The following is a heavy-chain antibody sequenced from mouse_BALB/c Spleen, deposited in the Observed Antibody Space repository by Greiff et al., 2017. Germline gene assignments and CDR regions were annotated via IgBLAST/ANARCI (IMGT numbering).Heavy chain of an antibody. CDR2: IYPSDSYT. CDR1: GYTFTSYW. J-gene: IGHJ4*01. CDR3: TRVYRYERGDAMDY. V-gene: IGHV1-69*02. Sequence: QVQLQQSGAELVRPGASVKLSCKASGYTFTSYWINWVKQRPGQGLEWIGNIYPSDSYTNYNQKFKDKATLTVDKSSSTAYMQLSSPTSEDSAVYYCTRVYRYERGDAMDYWGQGTSVTVSS. D-gene: IGHD2-14*01.